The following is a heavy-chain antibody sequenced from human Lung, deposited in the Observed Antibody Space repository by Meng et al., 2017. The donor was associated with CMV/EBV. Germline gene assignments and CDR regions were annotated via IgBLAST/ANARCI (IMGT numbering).Heavy chain of an antibody. CDR2: ISAYNGNT. D-gene: IGHD1-26*01. Sequence: QGQLVQSGGEVKRPGAQVKVSCKASGYTFTNYGITWVRQAPGQGLEWMGWISAYNGNTNYAQTLQGRLTMTTDTSTSTAYMELRSLRSDDTAVYYCARVEVGITSGDYWGQGTLVTVSS. CDR3: ARVEVGITSGDY. CDR1: GYTFTNYG. V-gene: IGHV1-18*01. J-gene: IGHJ4*02.